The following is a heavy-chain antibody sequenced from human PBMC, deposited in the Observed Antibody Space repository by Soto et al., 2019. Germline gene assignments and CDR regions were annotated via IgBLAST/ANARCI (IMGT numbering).Heavy chain of an antibody. CDR2: IIPIFGTA. J-gene: IGHJ1*01. D-gene: IGHD3-9*01. V-gene: IGHV1-69*13. CDR1: GGTFSSYA. CDR3: NYDIFTGPPQPQH. Sequence: SVKVSCKASGGTFSSYAISWVRQAPGQGLEWMGGIIPIFGTANYAQKFQGRVTITADESTSTAYMELSSLRSEDTAVYYGNYDIFTGPPQPQHWGQGTLVTVSS.